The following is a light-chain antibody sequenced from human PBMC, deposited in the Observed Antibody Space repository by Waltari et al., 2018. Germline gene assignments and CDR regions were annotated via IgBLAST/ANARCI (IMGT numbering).Light chain of an antibody. CDR3: QETYTPPWT. Sequence: DIQMTQSPLSLSASVGDRVTVPCRASQSVSTHLNWYQHKPGKAPELLVYSASFLETGVPSRFSAGGSGTDFNFTITAVQPEDFATYYCQETYTPPWTFGPGTRLEIK. V-gene: IGKV1-39*01. CDR1: QSVSTH. J-gene: IGKJ1*01. CDR2: SAS.